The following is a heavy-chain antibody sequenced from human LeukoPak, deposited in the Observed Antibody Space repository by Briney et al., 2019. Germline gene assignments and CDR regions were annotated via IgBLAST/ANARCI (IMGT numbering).Heavy chain of an antibody. CDR2: IIPIFGTA. CDR1: GYPFIGYY. CDR3: ARERELTHKTDAFDI. V-gene: IGHV1-69*13. D-gene: IGHD1-26*01. Sequence: SVKVSCKTSGYPFIGYYVHWVRQAPGQGLEWMGGIIPIFGTANYAQKFQGRVTITADESTSTAYMELSSLRSEDTAVYYCARERELTHKTDAFDIWGQGTMVTVSS. J-gene: IGHJ3*02.